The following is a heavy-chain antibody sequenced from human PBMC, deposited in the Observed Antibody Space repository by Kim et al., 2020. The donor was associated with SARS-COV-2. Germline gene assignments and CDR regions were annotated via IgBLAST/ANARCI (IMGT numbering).Heavy chain of an antibody. V-gene: IGHV4-34*01. CDR2: INHSGST. CDR3: ARGVSFDY. CDR1: GGSFSGYY. Sequence: SETLSLTCAVYGGSFSGYYWSWIRQPPGKGLEWIGEINHSGSTNYNPSLKSRVTISVDTSKNQFSLKLSSVTAADTAVYYCARGVSFDYWGQGTLVTVSS. D-gene: IGHD3-16*02. J-gene: IGHJ4*02.